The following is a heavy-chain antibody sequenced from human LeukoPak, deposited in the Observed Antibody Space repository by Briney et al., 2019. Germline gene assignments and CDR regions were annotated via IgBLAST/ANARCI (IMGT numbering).Heavy chain of an antibody. D-gene: IGHD4-17*01. CDR1: GFTFYSYG. CDR2: ISYDGTYK. Sequence: PGGSLRLSCEASGFTFYSYGLHWVRQAPCKGLEWVALISYDGTYKHYADSVKGRFTISRDNSKNTLYLQMTGLRPEDTALYYCAKDWGGYSDAPYFHHWGQGTLVTVSS. J-gene: IGHJ4*02. CDR3: AKDWGGYSDAPYFHH. V-gene: IGHV3-30*18.